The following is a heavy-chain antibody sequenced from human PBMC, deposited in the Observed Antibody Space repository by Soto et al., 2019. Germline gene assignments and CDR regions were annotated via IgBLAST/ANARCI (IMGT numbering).Heavy chain of an antibody. J-gene: IGHJ5*02. D-gene: IGHD2-15*01. CDR2: IYYSGST. V-gene: IGHV4-30-4*01. CDR3: ASSTPNCSGGSCYSPSNNWFDP. CDR1: GGSISGGDYY. Sequence: TLSLTCTVSGGSISGGDYYWIFIRQPPGKGLEWIGYIYYSGSTYYNPSLKSRVTISVDTSKNQFSLKLSSGTAADTAVYYCASSTPNCSGGSCYSPSNNWFDPWGQGTLVTVSS.